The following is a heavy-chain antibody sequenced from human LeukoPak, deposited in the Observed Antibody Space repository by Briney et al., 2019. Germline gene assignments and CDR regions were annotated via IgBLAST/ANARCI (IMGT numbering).Heavy chain of an antibody. CDR2: IRYDGSNK. V-gene: IGHV3-30*02. Sequence: GGSLRLSCAASGFTFDDYGMSWVRQAPGKGLEWVAFIRYDGSNKYYPDSVKGRFTISRDDSKNTLYLQMNSLRAEDTAVYYCAKAGSSGWYYFDYWGQGTLVTVSS. D-gene: IGHD6-19*01. CDR1: GFTFDDYG. J-gene: IGHJ4*02. CDR3: AKAGSSGWYYFDY.